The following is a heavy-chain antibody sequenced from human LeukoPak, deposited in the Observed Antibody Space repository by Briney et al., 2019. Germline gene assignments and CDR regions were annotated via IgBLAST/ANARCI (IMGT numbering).Heavy chain of an antibody. D-gene: IGHD6-13*01. J-gene: IGHJ4*02. CDR3: ARDLAYSSSWYIY. Sequence: PGGSLRLSCAASGFTFGSYSMNWVRQAPGKGLEWVSSISSSSSYIYYADSVKGRFTISRDNAKNSLYLQMNSLRAEDTAVYYCARDLAYSSSWYIYWGQGTLVTVSS. V-gene: IGHV3-21*01. CDR2: ISSSSSYI. CDR1: GFTFGSYS.